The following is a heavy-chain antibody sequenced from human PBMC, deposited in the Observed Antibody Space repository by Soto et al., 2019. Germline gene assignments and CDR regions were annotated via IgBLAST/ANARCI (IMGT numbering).Heavy chain of an antibody. CDR3: ARVEMATIGGAFDI. V-gene: IGHV4-34*01. CDR1: GGSFSGYY. CDR2: INHSGST. D-gene: IGHD5-12*01. J-gene: IGHJ3*02. Sequence: PSETLSLTCAVYGGSFSGYYWSWIRQPPGKGLEWIGEINHSGSTNYNPSLKSRVTISVDTSKNQFSLKLSSVTAADTAVYYCARVEMATIGGAFDIWGQGTMVTVSS.